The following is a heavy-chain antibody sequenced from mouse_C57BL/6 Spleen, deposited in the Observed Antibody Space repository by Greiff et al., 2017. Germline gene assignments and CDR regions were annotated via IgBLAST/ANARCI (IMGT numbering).Heavy chain of an antibody. D-gene: IGHD3-1*01. V-gene: IGHV1-42*01. J-gene: IGHJ4*01. CDR1: GYSFTGYY. Sequence: EVKLVESGPELVKPGASVKISCKASGYSFTGYYMNWVKQSPEKSLEWIGEINPSTGGTTYNQKFKAKATLTVDKSSSTAYMQLKSLTSEDSAVYYCARSGMDYWGQGTSVTVSS. CDR3: ARSGMDY. CDR2: INPSTGGT.